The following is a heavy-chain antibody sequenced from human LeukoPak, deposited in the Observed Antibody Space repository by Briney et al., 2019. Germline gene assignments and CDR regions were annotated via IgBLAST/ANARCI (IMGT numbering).Heavy chain of an antibody. V-gene: IGHV5-51*01. CDR2: IYPGDSDT. Sequence: GESLKISCKGSGYSFTSYWIGWVRQMPGKGLEWMGIIYPGDSDTRYSPSFQGQVTISADKSISTAYLQWSSLKASDTAMYYCATFPDSYYYDSSDDAFDIWGQGTMVTVSS. CDR3: ATFPDSYYYDSSDDAFDI. D-gene: IGHD3-22*01. J-gene: IGHJ3*02. CDR1: GYSFTSYW.